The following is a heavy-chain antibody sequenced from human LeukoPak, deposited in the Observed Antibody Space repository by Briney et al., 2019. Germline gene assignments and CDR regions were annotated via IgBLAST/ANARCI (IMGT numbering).Heavy chain of an antibody. CDR2: INHSGST. Sequence: SETLSLTCAVYGGSFSGYYWSWIRQPPGKGLEWIGEINHSGSTNYNPSLKSRVTISVDTSKNQFSLKLSSVTAADTAVYYCARICYVRAFDIWGQGTMVTVSS. CDR3: ARICYVRAFDI. CDR1: GGSFSGYY. J-gene: IGHJ3*02. V-gene: IGHV4-34*01. D-gene: IGHD2-15*01.